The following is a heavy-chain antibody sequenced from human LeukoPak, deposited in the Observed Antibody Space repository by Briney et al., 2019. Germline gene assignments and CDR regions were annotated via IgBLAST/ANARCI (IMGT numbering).Heavy chain of an antibody. D-gene: IGHD6-6*01. CDR2: ISYDGSNK. V-gene: IGHV3-30-3*01. CDR3: AREAARRDAFDI. CDR1: GFTFSSYA. Sequence: GGSLRLSCAASGFTFSSYAMHWVRQAPGKGLEWVAVISYDGSNKYYADSVKGRFTISRDNSKNTLYLQMNSLRAEDTAVYYCAREAARRDAFDIWGQGTMVTVSS. J-gene: IGHJ3*02.